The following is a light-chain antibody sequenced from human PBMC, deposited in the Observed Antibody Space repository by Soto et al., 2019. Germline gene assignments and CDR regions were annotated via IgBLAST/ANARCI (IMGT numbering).Light chain of an antibody. CDR1: RSNIGSEY. CDR2: NNN. J-gene: IGLJ2*01. Sequence: QSVLTQPPSVSAAPGQTVTVSCSGNRSNIGSEYVSWYQQFPGTAPRLLIYNNNLRPSGIPDRFSGSKSVTSATLGITGLQTGDEAVYYCGSWDTSLTAGRAVFGGGTKLTVL. CDR3: GSWDTSLTAGRAV. V-gene: IGLV1-51*01.